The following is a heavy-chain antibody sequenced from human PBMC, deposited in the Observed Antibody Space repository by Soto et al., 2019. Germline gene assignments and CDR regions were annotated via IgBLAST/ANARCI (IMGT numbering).Heavy chain of an antibody. J-gene: IGHJ6*02. CDR2: ISGSGRTI. D-gene: IGHD1-26*01. CDR1: GLDFSSEV. CDR3: AKVGRSYYYGMDV. V-gene: IGHV3-23*01. Sequence: LRLSCAASGLDFSSEVMCWVRQAPGKGLEWVSSISGSGRTIYHADSMRGRFAISRDNSKSSLYLQLNNLRVDDTAVYYCAKVGRSYYYGMDVWGQRTTVTVSS.